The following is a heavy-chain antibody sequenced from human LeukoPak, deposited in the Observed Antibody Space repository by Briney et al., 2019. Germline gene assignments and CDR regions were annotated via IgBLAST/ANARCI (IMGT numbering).Heavy chain of an antibody. J-gene: IGHJ5*02. CDR3: ASVTIFGVIAPSSFHR. D-gene: IGHD3-3*01. CDR1: DGSISSFY. Sequence: SETLSLTCTVSDGSISSFYWTWIRQSPGKGLEWIGYIFYGGNTNYSPSLKSRVTMSMDTSKSQFSLKLTSVTAADMAVYYCASVTIFGVIAPSSFHRWGRGAPVTVSS. V-gene: IGHV4-59*12. CDR2: IFYGGNT.